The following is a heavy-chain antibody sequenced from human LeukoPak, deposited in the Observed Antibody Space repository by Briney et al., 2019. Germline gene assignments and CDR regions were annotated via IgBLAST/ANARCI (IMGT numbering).Heavy chain of an antibody. CDR1: GLTFSSYA. J-gene: IGHJ4*02. CDR2: ISGSGGSI. Sequence: SGRSLRLSCAASGLTFSSYAMTWVRQAPGKGLEWVSAISGSGGSIDYADSVKGRFFISRDNFKNTLYLQMNSLRAEDTAVYYCAKPPYGSGSDYNILSFDYWGQGTLVTVSS. D-gene: IGHD3-10*01. V-gene: IGHV3-23*01. CDR3: AKPPYGSGSDYNILSFDY.